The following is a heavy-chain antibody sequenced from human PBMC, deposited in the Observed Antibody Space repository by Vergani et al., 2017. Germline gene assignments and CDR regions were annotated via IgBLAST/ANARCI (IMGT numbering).Heavy chain of an antibody. CDR3: ARDYGRSGFQY. CDR2: ISHRGTTI. V-gene: IGHV3-11*04. J-gene: IGHJ1*01. CDR1: GFDFSDYY. Sequence: QVQLVESGGGLVKPGTSLRLYCVTSGFDFSDYYMAWFRQAPGKGPEWIAYISHRGTTISYAESVKGRFTISRDNSKKLLYLQMDSLRADDTALYFWARDYGRSGFQYLGQGTRVTVSS. D-gene: IGHD3-3*01.